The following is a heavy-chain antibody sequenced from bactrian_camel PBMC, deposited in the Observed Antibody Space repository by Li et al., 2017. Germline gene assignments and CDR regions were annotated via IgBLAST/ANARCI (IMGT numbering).Heavy chain of an antibody. CDR1: ATDWRNFC. Sequence: DVQLVESGGGSVQAGGSLRLSCQVSATDWRNFCIKWFRQATGKEREAVAGIDTGNASPYYADSVKDRFPISQDNVKKTVYLQMTSLKAEDTAMYYCVTDGPRRCYSGSWFLTLPDSTWGQGTQVTVS. D-gene: IGHD3*01. V-gene: IGHV3S64*01. CDR2: IDTGNASP. CDR3: VTDGPRRCYSGSWFLTLPDST. J-gene: IGHJ4*01.